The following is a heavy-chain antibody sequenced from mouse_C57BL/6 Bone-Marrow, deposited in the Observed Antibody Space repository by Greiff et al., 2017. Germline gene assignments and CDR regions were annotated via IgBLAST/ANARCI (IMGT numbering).Heavy chain of an antibody. J-gene: IGHJ4*01. V-gene: IGHV5-15*01. Sequence: DVMLVESGGGLVQPGGSLKLSCAASGFTFSDYGMAWVRQAPRKGPEWVAFISNLAYSIYYADTVTGRFTISRGNAKNTLYLEMSSLRSEDTAMYYCARGYYAMDYWGQGTSVTVSS. CDR1: GFTFSDYG. CDR3: ARGYYAMDY. CDR2: ISNLAYSI.